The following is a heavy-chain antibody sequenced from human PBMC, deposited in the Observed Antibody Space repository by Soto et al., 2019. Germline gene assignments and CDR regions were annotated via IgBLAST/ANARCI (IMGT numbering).Heavy chain of an antibody. J-gene: IGHJ6*02. CDR1: GYSFTTYW. Sequence: PGESLKISCKASGYSFTTYWIAWVRQMPGKGLEWMGIINPGDSDIRYSPSFQGQVTISADNSISTAYLQWSSLKASDTAMYYCARHEQFYYYYYGMDVWGQGTAVTVPS. D-gene: IGHD4-4*01. CDR2: INPGDSDI. V-gene: IGHV5-51*01. CDR3: ARHEQFYYYYYGMDV.